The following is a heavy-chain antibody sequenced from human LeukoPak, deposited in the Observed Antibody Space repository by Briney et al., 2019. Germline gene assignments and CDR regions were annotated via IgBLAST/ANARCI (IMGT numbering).Heavy chain of an antibody. V-gene: IGHV1-24*01. CDR2: FDPEDGET. J-gene: IGHJ3*02. D-gene: IGHD4-17*01. CDR3: ATDGFPTVTTRGEAFDI. CDR1: GYTLTELS. Sequence: ASVKVSCKVSGYTLTELSMHWVRQAPGKGLEWMGGFDPEDGETIYAQKFQGRVTMTEDTSTDTAYMELSSLRSEDTAVYYCATDGFPTVTTRGEAFDIWGQGTMVTVSS.